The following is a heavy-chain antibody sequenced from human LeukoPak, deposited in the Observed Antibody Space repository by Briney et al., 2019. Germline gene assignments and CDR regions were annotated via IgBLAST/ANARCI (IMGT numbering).Heavy chain of an antibody. CDR1: GFTFSSHW. CDR3: ARGMYYYDSSGLEY. D-gene: IGHD3-22*01. V-gene: IGHV3-7*01. J-gene: IGHJ4*02. Sequence: GGSLRLSCTGSGFTFSSHWMSWVRQAPGRGLEWVANIKEDGSETYYLDSVKGRFTISRDNAKNSLYLQMNSLRAEDTAVYYCARGMYYYDSSGLEYWGQGTLVTVSS. CDR2: IKEDGSET.